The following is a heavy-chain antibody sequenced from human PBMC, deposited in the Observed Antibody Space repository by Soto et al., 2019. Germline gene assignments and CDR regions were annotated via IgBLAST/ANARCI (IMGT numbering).Heavy chain of an antibody. Sequence: QVQLVESGGGVVQPGRSLRLSCAASGFTFSSYGMHWVRQAPGKGLEWVAVISYDGSNKYYADSVKGRFTISRDNSKNTLYLQMNSLRDEETAVYYCAKDWGIAVDGTSSYGMDVWGQGTTVTVSS. J-gene: IGHJ6*02. CDR2: ISYDGSNK. CDR1: GFTFSSYG. V-gene: IGHV3-30*18. D-gene: IGHD6-19*01. CDR3: AKDWGIAVDGTSSYGMDV.